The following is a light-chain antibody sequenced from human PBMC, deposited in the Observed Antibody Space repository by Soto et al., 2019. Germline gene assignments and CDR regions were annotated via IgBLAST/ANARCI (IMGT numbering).Light chain of an antibody. CDR1: RNDIGGYKL. V-gene: IGLV2-14*02. Sequence: QSALTQPASVSGSPGQSITISCVGSRNDIGGYKLVSWYQQHTGTAPKLIIFGDTKRPSGISSRFSGSKSGNTASLTISGLQAEDEADYFCTSYRSATTPPYVFGSGTKLTVL. CDR2: GDT. J-gene: IGLJ1*01. CDR3: TSYRSATTPPYV.